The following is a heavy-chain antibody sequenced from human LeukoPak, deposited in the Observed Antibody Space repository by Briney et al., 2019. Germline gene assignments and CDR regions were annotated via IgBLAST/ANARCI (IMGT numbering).Heavy chain of an antibody. CDR3: ARDYTYSYGSGSYYFDY. V-gene: IGHV4-59*01. D-gene: IGHD3-10*01. J-gene: IGHJ4*02. CDR1: GGSISNYY. CDR2: VYYSGTT. Sequence: SETLSLTCTASGGSISNYYWSWIRQPPGKGLEWIGYVYYSGTTNYNSSLRRRVTISVDTSKNQLSLKLNSVTAADTAVYYCARDYTYSYGSGSYYFDYWGQGTLVTVSS.